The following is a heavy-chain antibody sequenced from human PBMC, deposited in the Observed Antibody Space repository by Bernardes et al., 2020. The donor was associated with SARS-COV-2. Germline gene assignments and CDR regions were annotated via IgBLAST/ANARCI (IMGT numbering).Heavy chain of an antibody. J-gene: IGHJ3*01. V-gene: IGHV3-7*05. CDR1: GFTFSSYW. Sequence: GGSLRLSCAASGFTFSSYWMSWVRQAPGKGLEWVANIRQDGSEKYYVDSVKGRFIISRDNAQNSLYLQMNSLRAEDTAVYYCGREGYSSGWSGGDSFHVWGPGTMVTVSS. CDR2: IRQDGSEK. CDR3: GREGYSSGWSGGDSFHV. D-gene: IGHD6-19*01.